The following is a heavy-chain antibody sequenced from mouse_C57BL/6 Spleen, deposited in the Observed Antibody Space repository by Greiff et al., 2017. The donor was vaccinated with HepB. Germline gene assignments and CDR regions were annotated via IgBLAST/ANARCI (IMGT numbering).Heavy chain of an antibody. Sequence: VQLQQSGPELAKPGASVKMSCKASGYTFTDYNMHWVKQSHGKSLEWIGYINPNNGGTSYNQKFKGKATLTVDKSSSTAYMQLSSLTSEDSAVYYCARGTAQAIFDYWGQGTTLTVSS. V-gene: IGHV1-22*01. D-gene: IGHD3-2*02. J-gene: IGHJ2*01. CDR3: ARGTAQAIFDY. CDR2: INPNNGGT. CDR1: GYTFTDYN.